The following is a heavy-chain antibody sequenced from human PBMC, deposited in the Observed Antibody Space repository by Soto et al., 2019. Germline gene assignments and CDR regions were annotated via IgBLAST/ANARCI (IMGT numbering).Heavy chain of an antibody. CDR2: IYSSGST. Sequence: SXETLSLTSAVSGGSIISASYSWNWIRQSPGRVLEWIGHIYSSGSTYYNPSLKSRVSISVDTSNNQFSLKLTSVTAADTAVYFCAREDAARIERWFDAWGQGTLVTVSP. V-gene: IGHV4-31*11. J-gene: IGHJ5*02. CDR3: AREDAARIERWFDA. CDR1: GGSIISASYS. D-gene: IGHD6-6*01.